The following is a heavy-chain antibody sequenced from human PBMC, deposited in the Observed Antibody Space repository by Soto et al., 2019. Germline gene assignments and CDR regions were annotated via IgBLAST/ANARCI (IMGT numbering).Heavy chain of an antibody. CDR3: ARGGSYYGSGSYYTLPGYYGMDV. Sequence: GASVKVSCKASGYTFTSYAMHWVRQAPGQRLEWMGWINAGNGNTEYSQKFQGRVTITRDTSASTAYMELSSLRSEDTAVYYCARGGSYYGSGSYYTLPGYYGMDVWGQGTTVTVSS. V-gene: IGHV1-3*01. CDR2: INAGNGNT. D-gene: IGHD3-10*01. J-gene: IGHJ6*02. CDR1: GYTFTSYA.